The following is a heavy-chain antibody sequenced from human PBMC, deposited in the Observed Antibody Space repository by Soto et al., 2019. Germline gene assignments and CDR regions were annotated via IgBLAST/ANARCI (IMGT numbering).Heavy chain of an antibody. V-gene: IGHV3-23*01. J-gene: IGHJ4*02. CDR2: ISGSGGST. Sequence: EVQLLESGGGLVQPGGSLRLSCAASGFTFSSYGMSWVRQAPGKGLEWVSAISGSGGSTYYADSVKGRFTISRDNSKNTLYLQMNSLRAEDTAVYYCAKGGSVLRYADWLLDVGFVDYWGQGTLVTVSS. CDR1: GFTFSSYG. D-gene: IGHD3-9*01. CDR3: AKGGSVLRYADWLLDVGFVDY.